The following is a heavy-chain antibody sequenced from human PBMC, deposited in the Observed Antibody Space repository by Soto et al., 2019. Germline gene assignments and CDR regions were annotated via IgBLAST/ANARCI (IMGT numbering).Heavy chain of an antibody. CDR3: ARHGAHDFDY. V-gene: IGHV4-59*08. Sequence: ETLSLTCTVSGGSISSYYWSWIRQPPGKGLEWIGYIYYSGSTNYNPSLKSRVTISVDTSKNQFSLKLSSVTAADTAVYYCARHGAHDFDYWGQGTLVTVSS. CDR1: GGSISSYY. J-gene: IGHJ4*02. CDR2: IYYSGST.